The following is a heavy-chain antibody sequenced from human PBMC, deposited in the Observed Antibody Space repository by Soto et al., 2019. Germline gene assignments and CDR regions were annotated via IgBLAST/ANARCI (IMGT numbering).Heavy chain of an antibody. J-gene: IGHJ5*02. CDR1: GGSISSAGYY. Sequence: TLSLTCTVSGGSISSAGYYWIWIRHHPGKGLEWIGYIYYIGSTYYNTSLKSRVTISLDTSKNQFSLKLSSVTAADTAVYYCARVDPPRDRSGYYHWGQGPVVTVSS. CDR2: IYYIGST. D-gene: IGHD3-22*01. CDR3: ARVDPPRDRSGYYH. V-gene: IGHV4-31*03.